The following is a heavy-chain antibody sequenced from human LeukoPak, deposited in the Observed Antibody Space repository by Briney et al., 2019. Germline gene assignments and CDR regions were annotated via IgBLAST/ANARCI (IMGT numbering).Heavy chain of an antibody. CDR2: INHSGST. CDR1: GGSFSGYY. Sequence: SETLSLTCAVYGGSFSGYYWSWIRQPPGKGLEWIGEINHSGSTNYNPSLKSRVTISVGTSKNQFSLKLSSVTAADTAVYYCARDGRVTTNYYYYYMDVWGKGTTVTVSS. D-gene: IGHD4-17*01. CDR3: ARDGRVTTNYYYYYMDV. V-gene: IGHV4-34*01. J-gene: IGHJ6*03.